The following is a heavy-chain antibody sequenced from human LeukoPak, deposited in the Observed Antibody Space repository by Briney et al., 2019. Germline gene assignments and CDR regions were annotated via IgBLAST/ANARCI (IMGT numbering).Heavy chain of an antibody. V-gene: IGHV1-46*01. CDR2: INPSGGST. CDR1: GYTFTGYY. D-gene: IGHD5-12*01. Sequence: ASVKVSCKASGYTFTGYYMHWVRQAPGQGLEWMGWINPSGGSTSYAQKFQGRVTMTRDMSTSTVYMELSSLRSEDTAVYYCARSGYSGYDSGFDYWGQGTLVTVSS. J-gene: IGHJ4*02. CDR3: ARSGYSGYDSGFDY.